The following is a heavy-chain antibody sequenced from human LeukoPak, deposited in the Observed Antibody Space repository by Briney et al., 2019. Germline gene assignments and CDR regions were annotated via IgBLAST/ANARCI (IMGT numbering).Heavy chain of an antibody. CDR3: AREAYSGSPGEFDY. D-gene: IGHD1-26*01. V-gene: IGHV3-21*01. Sequence: GGVLRLSCAASGFTFSSYSMNWVRQAPGKGLEWVSSISSSSSYIYYADSVKGRFTISRDNAKNSLYLQMNSLRAEDTAVYYCAREAYSGSPGEFDYWGQGTLVTVSS. CDR2: ISSSSSYI. CDR1: GFTFSSYS. J-gene: IGHJ4*02.